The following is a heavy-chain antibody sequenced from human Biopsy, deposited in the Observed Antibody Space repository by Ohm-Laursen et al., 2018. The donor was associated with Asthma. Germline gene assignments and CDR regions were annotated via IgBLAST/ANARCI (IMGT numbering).Heavy chain of an antibody. V-gene: IGHV3-30*03. D-gene: IGHD4-17*01. CDR1: GFTFSSYG. CDR3: AREGGDYLSGYYYYYGMDV. Sequence: SLRLSCTASGFTFSSYGMHWVRQAPSKGLAWVAVISYDGSNKYYADSVKARFTISRDNSKNTLYLQMNSLRAEYTAVYYCAREGGDYLSGYYYYYGMDVWGQGTTVTVSS. CDR2: ISYDGSNK. J-gene: IGHJ6*02.